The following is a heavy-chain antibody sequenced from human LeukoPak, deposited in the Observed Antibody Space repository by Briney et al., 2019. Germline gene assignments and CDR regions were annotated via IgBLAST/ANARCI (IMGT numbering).Heavy chain of an antibody. CDR1: GGSISSSSYY. Sequence: PSETLSLTCTVSGGSISSSSYYWGWIRQPPGKGLEWIGSIYYSGSTYYNPSLKSRVTISVDTSKNQFSLKLSSVTAADTAVYYCARSYYYGSGSYYIDNYYYYYMDVWGKGTTVTISS. J-gene: IGHJ6*03. D-gene: IGHD3-10*01. CDR2: IYYSGST. V-gene: IGHV4-39*07. CDR3: ARSYYYGSGSYYIDNYYYYYMDV.